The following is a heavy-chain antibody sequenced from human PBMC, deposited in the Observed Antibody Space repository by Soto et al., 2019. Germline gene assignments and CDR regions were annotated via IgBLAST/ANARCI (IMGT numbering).Heavy chain of an antibody. Sequence: EVQLVESGGGLVQPGGSLRLSCAASGFTFSSYSMNWVRQAPGKGLEWVSYISSSSSTIYYADSVKGRFTISRDNAKNSLYLQMNSLRAEDTAVYYCARVWRQGTFDYWCQGTLVTVSS. CDR3: ARVWRQGTFDY. V-gene: IGHV3-48*01. J-gene: IGHJ4*02. CDR2: ISSSSSTI. D-gene: IGHD2-21*01. CDR1: GFTFSSYS.